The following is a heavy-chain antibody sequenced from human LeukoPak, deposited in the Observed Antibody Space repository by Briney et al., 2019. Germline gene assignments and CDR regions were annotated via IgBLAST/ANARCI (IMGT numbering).Heavy chain of an antibody. Sequence: GGSLRLPCAASGFTFSIYTMNWVRQAPGKGLEWVSYISTSSSTIYYADSVKGRFTISRDNAKNSLYLQMNSLRDEDTAVYYCARAYSSSSGRDCFDIWGQGTVVTVSS. CDR2: ISTSSSTI. V-gene: IGHV3-48*02. CDR1: GFTFSIYT. J-gene: IGHJ3*02. D-gene: IGHD6-6*01. CDR3: ARAYSSSSGRDCFDI.